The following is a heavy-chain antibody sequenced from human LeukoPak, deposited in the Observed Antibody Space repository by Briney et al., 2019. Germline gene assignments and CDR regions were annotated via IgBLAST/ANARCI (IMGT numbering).Heavy chain of an antibody. D-gene: IGHD3-22*01. CDR2: ISAYNGNI. CDR3: ARDIHYSDSSGYPEY. J-gene: IGHJ4*02. CDR1: GYSFISYG. Sequence: GASVKVSCKASGYSFISYGISWVRQAPGQGLEWMGSISAYNGNINYAQKLQGRVTMTTDTSTSTAYMELRSLRSDDTAVYYCARDIHYSDSSGYPEYWGQGTLDTVSS. V-gene: IGHV1-18*01.